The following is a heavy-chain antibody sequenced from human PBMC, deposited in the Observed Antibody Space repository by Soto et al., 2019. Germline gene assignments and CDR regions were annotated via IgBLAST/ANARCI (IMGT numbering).Heavy chain of an antibody. D-gene: IGHD1-26*01. J-gene: IGHJ6*02. Sequence: VQLVESGGGVVQPGRSLRLSCAASGFTFSSYGMHWVRQAPGKGLEWVAVISYDGSNKYYADSVKGRFTISRDNSKNTLYLQMNSLRAEDTAGYYCAKDVVVGATTGLGDYYYYYGMDVWGQGTTVTVSS. CDR1: GFTFSSYG. CDR3: AKDVVVGATTGLGDYYYYYGMDV. V-gene: IGHV3-30*18. CDR2: ISYDGSNK.